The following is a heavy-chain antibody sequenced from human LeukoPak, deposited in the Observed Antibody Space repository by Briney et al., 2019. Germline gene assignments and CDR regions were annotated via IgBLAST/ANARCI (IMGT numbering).Heavy chain of an antibody. CDR1: GGSFSGYY. CDR3: ARDAVRFWSGYWDY. V-gene: IGHV4-34*01. Sequence: PSETLSLTCAVYGGSFSGYYWSWIRQPPGKGLEWIGEINHSGSTNYNPSLKSRVTISVDTSKNQFSLKLSSVTAADTAVYYCARDAVRFWSGYWDYWGQGTLVTVSS. D-gene: IGHD3-3*01. CDR2: INHSGST. J-gene: IGHJ4*02.